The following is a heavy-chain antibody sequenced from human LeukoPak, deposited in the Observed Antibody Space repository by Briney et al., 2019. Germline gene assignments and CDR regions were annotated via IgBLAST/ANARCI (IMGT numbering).Heavy chain of an antibody. V-gene: IGHV4-30-4*08. J-gene: IGHJ4*02. CDR2: IYYSGST. CDR3: ARGDQTLSIGVANY. D-gene: IGHD2/OR15-2a*01. Sequence: SETLSLTCTVSGGSISSGDYYWSWIRQPPGKGLEWIGYIYYSGSTYYNPSLKSRVTISVDTSKDQFSLKLSSVTAADTAVYYCARGDQTLSIGVANYWGQGTLVTVSS. CDR1: GGSISSGDYY.